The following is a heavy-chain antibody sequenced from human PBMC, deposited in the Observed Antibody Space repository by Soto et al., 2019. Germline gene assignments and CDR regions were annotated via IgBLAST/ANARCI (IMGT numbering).Heavy chain of an antibody. CDR2: INPSGGST. CDR3: ARDLGPYCTNGVCYSYYYGMDV. D-gene: IGHD2-8*01. Sequence: QVQLVQSGAEVKKPGASVKVSCKASGYTFTSYYMHWVRQAPGQGLEWMGLINPSGGSTSYAQKFQGRVTMTRDTSTSTVYMELSSLRSEDTAVYYCARDLGPYCTNGVCYSYYYGMDVWGQGTTVTVSS. CDR1: GYTFTSYY. J-gene: IGHJ6*02. V-gene: IGHV1-46*01.